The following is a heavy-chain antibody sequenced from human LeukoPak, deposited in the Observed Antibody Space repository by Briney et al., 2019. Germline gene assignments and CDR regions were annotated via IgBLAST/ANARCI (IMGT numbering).Heavy chain of an antibody. CDR2: IKSKVNGETT. D-gene: IGHD6-19*01. V-gene: IGHV3-15*05. CDR1: GFPFSNAW. J-gene: IGHJ4*02. Sequence: GGSLRLSCATSGFPFSNAWMVWVRQAPGKGSEWVGRIKSKVNGETTDYGAPVKGRFTISRDDSKNTLYLQLNSLKTEDTGVYYCSKDLPYTSGWALNYWGQGTLVTVSS. CDR3: SKDLPYTSGWALNY.